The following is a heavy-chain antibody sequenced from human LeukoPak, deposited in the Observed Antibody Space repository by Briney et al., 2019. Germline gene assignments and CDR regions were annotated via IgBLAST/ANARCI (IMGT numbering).Heavy chain of an antibody. V-gene: IGHV4-30-2*01. CDR3: ARESDPEWEPIDY. J-gene: IGHJ4*02. D-gene: IGHD1-26*01. CDR1: GGSISSGGYS. Sequence: SETLSLTCAVSGGSISSGGYSWSWIRQPPGKGLEWIGYIYHSGSTYYNPSLKSRVTISVDTSKNQFSLKLSSVTAADTAVYYCARESDPEWEPIDYWGQGTLVTVSS. CDR2: IYHSGST.